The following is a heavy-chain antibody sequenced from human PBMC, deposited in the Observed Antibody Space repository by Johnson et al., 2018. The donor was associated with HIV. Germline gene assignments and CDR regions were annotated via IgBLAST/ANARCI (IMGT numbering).Heavy chain of an antibody. J-gene: IGHJ3*02. CDR2: IKQDGSEK. Sequence: EVQLVESGGGLVQPGGSLRLSCAASGFTVSSNYMSWVRQAPGKGLEWVANIKQDGSEKYYVDSVKGRFTISRDNAKNSLYLQINSLKTEDTAVYYCARGPRNPGLDAFDIWGQGTVVTVSS. CDR1: GFTVSSNY. CDR3: ARGPRNPGLDAFDI. V-gene: IGHV3-7*03. D-gene: IGHD1-14*01.